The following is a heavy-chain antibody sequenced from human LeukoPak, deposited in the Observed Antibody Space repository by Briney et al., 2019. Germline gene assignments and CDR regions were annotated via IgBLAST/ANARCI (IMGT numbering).Heavy chain of an antibody. D-gene: IGHD2-8*01. CDR3: ARCTNGVCAPSY. CDR2: IIPILGIA. J-gene: IGHJ4*02. CDR1: GGTFSSYT. V-gene: IGHV1-69*02. Sequence: SVKVSCKASGGTFSSYTISWVRQAPGQGLEWMGRIIPILGIANYAQKFQGRVTITADKSTSTAYMELSSLRSEGTAVYYCARCTNGVCAPSYWGQGTLVTVSS.